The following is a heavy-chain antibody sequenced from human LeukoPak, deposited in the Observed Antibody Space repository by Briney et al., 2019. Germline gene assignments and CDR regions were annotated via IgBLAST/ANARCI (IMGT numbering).Heavy chain of an antibody. Sequence: SETLSLTCTVSGGSIRSSSYYWGWIRQPPGKGLEWIGSIYYSGSTYYNPSLKSRVTISVDTSKNQFSLKVSSVTAADSAVYYCARRYLLSTPDAFDIWGQGTMVTVSS. D-gene: IGHD3-16*02. CDR1: GGSIRSSSYY. CDR2: IYYSGST. CDR3: ARRYLLSTPDAFDI. J-gene: IGHJ3*02. V-gene: IGHV4-39*01.